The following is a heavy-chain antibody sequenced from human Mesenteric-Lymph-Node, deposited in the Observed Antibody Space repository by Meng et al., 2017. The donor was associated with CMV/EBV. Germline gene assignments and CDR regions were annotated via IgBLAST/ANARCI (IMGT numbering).Heavy chain of an antibody. J-gene: IGHJ4*02. CDR2: ITSTTDGGTT. CDR3: ATDGPSGGSGGVPFDY. Sequence: FAFSNACMSWVRQAPGKRLEWVGRITSTTDGGTTDYAAPVKGRFTISRDDSRNTVYLRLDSLKTEDTAVYYCATDGPSGGSGGVPFDYWGQGALVTVSS. CDR1: FAFSNAC. V-gene: IGHV3-15*01. D-gene: IGHD3-16*01.